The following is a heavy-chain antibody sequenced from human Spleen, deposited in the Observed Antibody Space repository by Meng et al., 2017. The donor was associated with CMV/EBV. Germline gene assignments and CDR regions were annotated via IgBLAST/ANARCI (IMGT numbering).Heavy chain of an antibody. CDR1: GGTFSNYA. J-gene: IGHJ4*02. V-gene: IGHV1-69*10. D-gene: IGHD3-3*01. CDR2: IIPFLGIA. CDR3: ARGVIGLRFTPLDY. Sequence: SVKVSCKASGGTFSNYAISWVRQAPGQGLEWMGGIIPFLGIAEYAEKFQGRVTITADESTNTAYMELSSLRSEDTAVYYCARGVIGLRFTPLDYWGQGTLVTVSS.